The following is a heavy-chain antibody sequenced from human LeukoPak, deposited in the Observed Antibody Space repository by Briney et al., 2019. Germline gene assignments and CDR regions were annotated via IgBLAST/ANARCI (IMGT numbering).Heavy chain of an antibody. Sequence: SQTLSLTCTVSGGSIRSGDYYWSWIRQSPGKGLEWIGSIYYSGSTYYNPSLKSRVTISVDTSKNQFSLKVSSVTAAETAVYYCARPALGAFDIWGQGTMVTVSS. D-gene: IGHD2-15*01. CDR3: ARPALGAFDI. J-gene: IGHJ3*02. CDR2: IYYSGST. V-gene: IGHV4-39*01. CDR1: GGSIRSGDYY.